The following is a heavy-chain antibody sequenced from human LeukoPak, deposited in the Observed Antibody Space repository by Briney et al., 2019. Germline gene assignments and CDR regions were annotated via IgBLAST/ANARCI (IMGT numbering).Heavy chain of an antibody. D-gene: IGHD6-6*01. CDR1: GGSISSYY. Sequence: SEALSLTCTVSGGSISSYYWSWIRQPAGKGLQWIGRIHTSGSTDYNPSLGSRVTMSVDTSKNQFSLKLSSVTAADTAVYYCAREGSMTARPFVSIDYWGQGTLVTVSS. CDR3: AREGSMTARPFVSIDY. J-gene: IGHJ4*02. CDR2: IHTSGST. V-gene: IGHV4-4*07.